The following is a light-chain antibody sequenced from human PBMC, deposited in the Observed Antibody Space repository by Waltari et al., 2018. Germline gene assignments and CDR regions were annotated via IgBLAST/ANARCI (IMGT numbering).Light chain of an antibody. CDR2: EVS. Sequence: QSALTQPASLSGSPGQSITISCTGTSSDVGAFNYVTWYQQHPGKATKVIIYEVSNRTSGVSTRFSGSKSGTPASLTIPGLQAVDEADYYCNSYTTTSARVFGGGTRLTVL. CDR1: SSDVGAFNY. V-gene: IGLV2-14*01. J-gene: IGLJ3*02. CDR3: NSYTTTSARV.